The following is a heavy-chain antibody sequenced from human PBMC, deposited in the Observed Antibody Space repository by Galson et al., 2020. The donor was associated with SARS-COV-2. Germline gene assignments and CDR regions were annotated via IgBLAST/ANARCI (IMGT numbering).Heavy chain of an antibody. J-gene: IGHJ4*02. Sequence: ASVKVSCKASGYTFTTYYMHWVRQAPGQGLEWMGIINPSGGSTSYAQTFQGRVTMTRDTSTSTVYMELSSLRSEDTAVYYCAAMWAGMTTGGGYWGQGTPVTVSS. CDR1: GYTFTTYY. CDR3: AAMWAGMTTGGGY. V-gene: IGHV1-46*01. CDR2: INPSGGST. D-gene: IGHD4-17*01.